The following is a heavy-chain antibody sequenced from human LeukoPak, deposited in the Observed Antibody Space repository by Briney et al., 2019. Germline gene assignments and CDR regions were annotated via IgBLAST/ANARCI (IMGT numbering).Heavy chain of an antibody. J-gene: IGHJ5*02. D-gene: IGHD2-15*01. CDR1: GGSISSGSYY. Sequence: PSETLSLTCTVSGGSISSGSYYWSWIRQPAGKGLEWIGRIYTSGSTNYNPSLKSRVTISVDTSKNQFSLKLSSVTAADSAVYYWARDAFYCSGGSCYWGNWFDPWGQGTLVTVSS. CDR3: ARDAFYCSGGSCYWGNWFDP. CDR2: IYTSGST. V-gene: IGHV4-61*02.